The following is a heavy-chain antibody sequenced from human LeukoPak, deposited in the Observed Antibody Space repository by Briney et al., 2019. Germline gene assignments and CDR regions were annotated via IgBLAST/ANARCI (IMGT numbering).Heavy chain of an antibody. J-gene: IGHJ5*02. CDR2: FHRGRI. Sequence: SETLSLTCKVSGYPFGLDYYWVWIRQAPGRGLQWIGGFHRGRIQYNSALKSRVTISIDSSKNQFSLRMWPVTAADTAFYFCARAPSSYESGNGYPNLGWLDPWGQGALVTVSS. V-gene: IGHV4-38-2*02. CDR1: GYPFGLDYY. CDR3: ARAPSSYESGNGYPNLGWLDP. D-gene: IGHD5-24*01.